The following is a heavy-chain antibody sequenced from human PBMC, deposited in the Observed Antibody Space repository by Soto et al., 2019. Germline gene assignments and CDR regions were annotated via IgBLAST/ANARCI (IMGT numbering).Heavy chain of an antibody. D-gene: IGHD3-10*01. CDR3: ARDPPPGGFGEPYNWFAP. Sequence: VQLVQSGAEVKKPGSSVKVACKASGGTFSSYTISWVRQSPGQGLEWMVRIIPIRGIANYAQKFQGRFTITADKSTSTDYMELSSLRSEDTAVYYCARDPPPGGFGEPYNWFAPWGKGTLVTVSS. CDR2: IIPIRGIA. CDR1: GGTFSSYT. V-gene: IGHV1-69*08. J-gene: IGHJ5*02.